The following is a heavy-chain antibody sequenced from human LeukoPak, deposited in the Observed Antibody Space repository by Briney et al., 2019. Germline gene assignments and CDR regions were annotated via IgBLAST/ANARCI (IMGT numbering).Heavy chain of an antibody. CDR2: IYYTGTT. Sequence: SETLSLTCTVSGGSISTSSYYWGWLRQPPGKGLECLGTIYYTGTTYYNPSLKSRVTISVDTSKNQFSLKLSSVTAADTAVYYCARGYYYVSGSYSFFDYWGQGTLVTVSS. J-gene: IGHJ4*02. CDR3: ARGYYYVSGSYSFFDY. D-gene: IGHD3-10*01. CDR1: GGSISTSSYY. V-gene: IGHV4-39*01.